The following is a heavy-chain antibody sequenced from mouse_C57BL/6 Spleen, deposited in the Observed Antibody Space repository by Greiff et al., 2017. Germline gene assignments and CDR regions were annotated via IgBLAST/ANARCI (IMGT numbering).Heavy chain of an antibody. CDR3: ARDDYPYYAMDY. D-gene: IGHD2-4*01. CDR1: GYTFTSYG. CDR2: IYPRSGNT. V-gene: IGHV1-81*01. J-gene: IGHJ4*01. Sequence: VQLQQSGAELARPGASVQLSCKASGYTFTSYGISWVKQRTGQGLEWIGEIYPRSGNTYYNEKFKGKATLTADKSSSTAYMELRSLTSEDSAVYFCARDDYPYYAMDYWGQGTSVTVSS.